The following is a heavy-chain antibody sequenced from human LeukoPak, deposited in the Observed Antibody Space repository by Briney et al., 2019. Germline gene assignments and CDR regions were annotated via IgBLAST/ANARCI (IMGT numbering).Heavy chain of an antibody. V-gene: IGHV3-53*01. D-gene: IGHD3-16*01. CDR1: GFTVNNNY. CDR2: IYGGGST. Sequence: GGSLRLSCAASGFTVNNNYVSWVRQAPGKGLEWVSVIYGGGSTYYADSVKGRFTISRDNSKNTLYLQMNSLRAEDTAVYYCAKGVYMITFGGVIDYWGQGTLVTVSS. J-gene: IGHJ4*02. CDR3: AKGVYMITFGGVIDY.